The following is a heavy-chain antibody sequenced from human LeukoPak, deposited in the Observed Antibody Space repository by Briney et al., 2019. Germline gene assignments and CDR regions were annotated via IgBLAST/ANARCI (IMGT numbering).Heavy chain of an antibody. Sequence: PSETLSLTCAVYGGSFSGYYWSWIRRPPGKGLEWIGEINHSGSTNYNPSLKSRVTISVDTSKNQFSLKLSSVTAADTAVYYCARGQNSGSSPIDYWGQGTLVTVSS. CDR2: INHSGST. J-gene: IGHJ4*02. CDR1: GGSFSGYY. D-gene: IGHD1-26*01. V-gene: IGHV4-34*01. CDR3: ARGQNSGSSPIDY.